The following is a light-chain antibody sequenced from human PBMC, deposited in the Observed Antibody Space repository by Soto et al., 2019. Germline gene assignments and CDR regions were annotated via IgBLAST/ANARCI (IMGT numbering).Light chain of an antibody. Sequence: ENVLTQSPGILSLSPGERATLSCRAGQTVGTDYVAWYQQKPGQAPRLLIYGASNRATGIRDRFSGTGSGTDFTLTISILGPDVFDVYRCHQYGDSLWTFGQWTNVDIK. CDR1: QTVGTDY. CDR3: HQYGDSLWT. CDR2: GAS. V-gene: IGKV3-20*01. J-gene: IGKJ1*01.